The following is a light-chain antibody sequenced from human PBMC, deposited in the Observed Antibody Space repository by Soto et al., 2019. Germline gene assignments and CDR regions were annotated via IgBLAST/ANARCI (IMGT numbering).Light chain of an antibody. CDR2: SVS. CDR3: QQYNSYLS. J-gene: IGKJ3*01. CDR1: QRVYNW. Sequence: IEMTQYPSTVSASVGARVTITCRASQRVYNWLAWYQQKPGKDPKLVISSVSTLESGDPSRFSGSGSGTEFTLAISSLQPEDLGTYYCQQYNSYLSFGPGTKVEI. V-gene: IGKV1-5*01.